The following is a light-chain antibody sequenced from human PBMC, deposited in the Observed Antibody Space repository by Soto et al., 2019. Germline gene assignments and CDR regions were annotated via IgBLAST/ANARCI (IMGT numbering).Light chain of an antibody. CDR3: QQYYNTAA. CDR2: WAS. CDR1: QSVLYSSNNKNY. V-gene: IGKV4-1*01. Sequence: DIVMTQSPDSLAVSLGERATINCKSSQSVLYSSNNKNYLAWYQQKPGQPPKLLIYWASTRESGVPDRFSGSGSGTDFTLTISSLQAEAVAVYYCQQYYNTAAFGQGTKVEIK. J-gene: IGKJ1*01.